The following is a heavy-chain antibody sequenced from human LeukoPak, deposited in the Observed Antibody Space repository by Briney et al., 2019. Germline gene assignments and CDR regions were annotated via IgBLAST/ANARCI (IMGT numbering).Heavy chain of an antibody. D-gene: IGHD3-22*01. Sequence: GGSLRLSCAASGFTFSSYSMNWVRQAPGKGLEWVSSISSSSSYIYYADSVKGRFTISRDNAKNSLYLQMNSPRAEDTAVYCCASGTLYYDSSGSDYWGQGTLVTVSS. CDR2: ISSSSSYI. CDR1: GFTFSSYS. J-gene: IGHJ4*02. V-gene: IGHV3-21*01. CDR3: ASGTLYYDSSGSDY.